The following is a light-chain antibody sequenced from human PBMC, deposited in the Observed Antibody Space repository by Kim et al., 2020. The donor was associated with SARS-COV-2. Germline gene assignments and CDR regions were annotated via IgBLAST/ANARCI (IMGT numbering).Light chain of an antibody. V-gene: IGKV3-20*01. Sequence: EIVLTQSPGTLSLSPGERDTLSCRASQSVSSSYLAWYQLKPGQAPRLLIYGASSRATGIPDRFSGSGSGTDFTLTISRLEPEDFAVYYCQQYGYSLSFGGGTKVDIK. CDR2: GAS. CDR3: QQYGYSLS. J-gene: IGKJ4*01. CDR1: QSVSSSY.